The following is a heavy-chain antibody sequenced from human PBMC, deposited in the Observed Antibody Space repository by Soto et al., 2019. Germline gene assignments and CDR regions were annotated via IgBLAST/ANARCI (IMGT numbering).Heavy chain of an antibody. CDR3: ARVTPGNNLYYFSGLDV. V-gene: IGHV3-30-3*01. D-gene: IGHD1-1*01. CDR2: ISYEGSNT. J-gene: IGHJ6*02. CDR1: GFTFDTYG. Sequence: QVHLVESGGGVAQPGRSLRLSCVASGFTFDTYGIHWVRQAPGKGLQWVALISYEGSNTYYADSVRGRFTISRDNSKNTLYLQINALRPKDTGVYYCARVTPGNNLYYFSGLDVWGQGTSVTVSS.